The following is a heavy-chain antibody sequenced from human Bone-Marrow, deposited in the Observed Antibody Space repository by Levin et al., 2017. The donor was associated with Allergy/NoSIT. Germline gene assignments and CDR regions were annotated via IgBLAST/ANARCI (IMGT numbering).Heavy chain of an antibody. CDR2: ISAFNGNT. CDR1: GYTFSNFG. J-gene: IGHJ4*02. V-gene: IGHV1-18*01. CDR3: ARRGLSCSGDSCYSGV. D-gene: IGHD2-15*01. Sequence: PGESLKISCETSGYTFSNFGISWVRQAPGQGLEYMGWISAFNGNTHYAQNFQGRLAMTIDTSASTAFMELKSLGSHDTAVYFCARRGLSCSGDSCYSGVWGQGTLVTVSS.